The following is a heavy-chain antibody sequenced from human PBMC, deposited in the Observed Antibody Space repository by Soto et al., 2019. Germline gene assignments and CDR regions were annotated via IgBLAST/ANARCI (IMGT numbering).Heavy chain of an antibody. J-gene: IGHJ6*02. D-gene: IGHD1-26*01. Sequence: PGGSLRLSCAASGFTFSSYAMSWVRQAPGKGLEWVSAISGGGGSTYYADSVKGRVTISRDNSKNTLYLQMNSLRAEDTAVYYCAKVSLGATTITDYYYYGMDVWGQGTTGTSP. CDR3: AKVSLGATTITDYYYYGMDV. CDR2: ISGGGGST. V-gene: IGHV3-23*01. CDR1: GFTFSSYA.